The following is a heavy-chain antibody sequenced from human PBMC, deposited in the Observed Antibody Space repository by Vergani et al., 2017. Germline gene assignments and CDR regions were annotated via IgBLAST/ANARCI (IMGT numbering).Heavy chain of an antibody. V-gene: IGHV3-66*02. D-gene: IGHD1-26*01. J-gene: IGHJ6*02. CDR1: GFTVSSIY. CDR2: IYSGGST. Sequence: EVQLVESGGGLVQPGGSLRLSCAASGFTVSSIYMSWVRQAPGKGLEWVSVIYSGGSTYYADSVKGRFTISRDNSKNTLYLQMNSLRAEDTAVYYCARDRFRFVENWELYYYYGMDVWGQGTTVTVSS. CDR3: ARDRFRFVENWELYYYYGMDV.